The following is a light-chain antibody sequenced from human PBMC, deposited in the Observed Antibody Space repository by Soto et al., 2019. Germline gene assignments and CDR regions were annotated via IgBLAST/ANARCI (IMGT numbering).Light chain of an antibody. J-gene: IGLJ1*01. Sequence: QSALTQPASVSGSPGQSITISCTATNSDFGDYNYVSWYQHHPGKAPKLIIYEVSNRPSGVSIRFSGSKSGNTASLTISGLQAEDEADYYCSSYTSSIIPFRVFGAGTKLTVL. CDR2: EVS. V-gene: IGLV2-14*01. CDR3: SSYTSSIIPFRV. CDR1: NSDFGDYNY.